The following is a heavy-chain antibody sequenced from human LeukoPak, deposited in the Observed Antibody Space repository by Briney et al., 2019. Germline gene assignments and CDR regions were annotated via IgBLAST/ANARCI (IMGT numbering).Heavy chain of an antibody. Sequence: SETLSLTCTVSGGSINSYYWSWIRQPPGKGLEWIGYIYYTGSTNYSPSLKSRVTISIDTSKSHFSLKLSSVTAADTAVYYCAREGAARNFDYWGQGILVTVSS. CDR3: AREGAARNFDY. J-gene: IGHJ4*02. D-gene: IGHD6-6*01. CDR2: IYYTGST. CDR1: GGSINSYY. V-gene: IGHV4-59*01.